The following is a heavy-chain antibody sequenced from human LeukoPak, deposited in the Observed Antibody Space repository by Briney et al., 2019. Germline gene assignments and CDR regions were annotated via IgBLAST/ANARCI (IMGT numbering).Heavy chain of an antibody. CDR2: IIPIFGIA. CDR3: ARDLPIAAAGNFDY. J-gene: IGHJ4*02. CDR1: GGTFSIYA. D-gene: IGHD6-13*01. V-gene: IGHV1-69*04. Sequence: GASVKVSFKASGGTFSIYAISWVRQAPGQGLGWMGRIIPIFGIANYSQKFQGRVTITADKSTSTAYMELSSLRSEDTAVYYCARDLPIAAAGNFDYWGQGTLVTVSS.